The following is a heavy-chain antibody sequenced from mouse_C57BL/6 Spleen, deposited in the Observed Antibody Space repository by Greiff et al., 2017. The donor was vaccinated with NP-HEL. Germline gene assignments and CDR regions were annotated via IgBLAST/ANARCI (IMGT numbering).Heavy chain of an antibody. V-gene: IGHV1-82*01. J-gene: IGHJ2*01. CDR3: ARAIYYGNYVPNYFDY. D-gene: IGHD2-1*01. CDR2: IYPGDGDT. Sequence: VQLQQSGPELVKPGASVKISCKASGYAFSSSWMNWVKQRPGKGLEWIGRIYPGDGDTNYNGKFKGKATLTADKSSSTAYMQLSSLTSEDSAVYFCARAIYYGNYVPNYFDYWGQGTTLTVSS. CDR1: GYAFSSSW.